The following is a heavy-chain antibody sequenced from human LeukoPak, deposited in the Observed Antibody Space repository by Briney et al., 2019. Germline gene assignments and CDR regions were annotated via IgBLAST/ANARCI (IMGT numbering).Heavy chain of an antibody. CDR2: IYPGDSDT. CDR1: GYTFTNYW. Sequence: GESLKISCRGSGYTFTNYWIGWVRQMPGEGLEWMGIIYPGDSDTRYSPSFQGQVTISADKSISTAYLQWRNLKASDTAIYYCARRYVWGSYRFDFWGRGTLVTVSS. V-gene: IGHV5-51*01. D-gene: IGHD3-16*02. CDR3: ARRYVWGSYRFDF. J-gene: IGHJ4*02.